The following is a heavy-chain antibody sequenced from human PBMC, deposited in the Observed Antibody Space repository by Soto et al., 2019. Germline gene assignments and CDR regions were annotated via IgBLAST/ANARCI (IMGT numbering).Heavy chain of an antibody. CDR1: GGSISSSSYY. CDR3: ARHPQYGDYGRVIDY. V-gene: IGHV4-39*01. D-gene: IGHD4-17*01. J-gene: IGHJ4*02. CDR2: IYYSGST. Sequence: SETLSLTCTVSGGSISSSSYYWGWIRQPPGKGLEWIGSIYYSGSTYYNPSLKSRVTISVDTSKNQFSLKLSSVTAADTAVYYCARHPQYGDYGRVIDYWGQGTLVTVSS.